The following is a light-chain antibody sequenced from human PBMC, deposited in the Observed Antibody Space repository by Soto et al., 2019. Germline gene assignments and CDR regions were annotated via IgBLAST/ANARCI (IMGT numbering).Light chain of an antibody. V-gene: IGLV1-40*01. J-gene: IGLJ1*01. CDR3: QSYDSSLNTHV. Sequence: QSVLTQPPSVSGAPGQRVTISCTGDSSNIGAGYDVHWYQQVPGTAPKLLIYDNINRPSGVPDRFSGSKSGTSASLAITGLQAEDEADYYCQSYDSSLNTHVVRTGTKVTVL. CDR1: SSNIGAGYD. CDR2: DNI.